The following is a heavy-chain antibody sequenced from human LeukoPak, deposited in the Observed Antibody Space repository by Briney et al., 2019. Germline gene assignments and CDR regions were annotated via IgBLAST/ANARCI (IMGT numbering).Heavy chain of an antibody. D-gene: IGHD3-3*01. J-gene: IGHJ4*02. V-gene: IGHV4-4*07. CDR1: GGSISSYS. CDR2: IYTSGTT. Sequence: PSETLSLTCTVSGGSISSYSWSWIRQPAGKGLEWIGRIYTSGTTEYKSSLKSRVTMSVDTSKNQFSLKLSSVTAADTAVYYCAKIYDFWSASVFYFDYWGQGTLVTVSP. CDR3: AKIYDFWSASVFYFDY.